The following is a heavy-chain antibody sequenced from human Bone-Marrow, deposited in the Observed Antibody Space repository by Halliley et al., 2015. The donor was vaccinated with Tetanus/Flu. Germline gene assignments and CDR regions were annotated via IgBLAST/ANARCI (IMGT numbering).Heavy chain of an antibody. Sequence: WYDGSHRNYADSVRGRFTISRDNSDNTLFLQMSSLRADDTGVYYCARDPRSAITVLDYYGMDVWGQGTTVTVSS. CDR2: WYDGSHR. D-gene: IGHD3-16*01. V-gene: IGHV3-33*01. CDR3: ARDPRSAITVLDYYGMDV. J-gene: IGHJ6*02.